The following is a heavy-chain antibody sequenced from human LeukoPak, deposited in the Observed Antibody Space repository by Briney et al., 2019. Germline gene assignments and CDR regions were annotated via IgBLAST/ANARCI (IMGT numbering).Heavy chain of an antibody. CDR3: GKDLSEDAFDI. J-gene: IGHJ3*02. V-gene: IGHV3-30*18. CDR2: ISYDGSNK. Sequence: GGSLRLSCAASGFTFSSYGMHWVRQAPGKGLEWVAVISYDGSNKYYADSVKGRFTISRDNSKNTLYLQMNSLRAEDTAVYYCGKDLSEDAFDIWGQGTMVTVSS. CDR1: GFTFSSYG.